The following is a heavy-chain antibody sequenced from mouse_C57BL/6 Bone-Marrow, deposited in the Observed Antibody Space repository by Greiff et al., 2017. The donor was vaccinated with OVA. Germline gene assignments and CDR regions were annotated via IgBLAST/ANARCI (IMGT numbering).Heavy chain of an antibody. Sequence: EVKVVESGGGLVKPGGSLKLSCAASGFTFSDYGMHWVRQAPEKGLEWVAYISSGSSTIYYADTVKGRFTISRDNAKNTLFLQMTSLRAEDTAMYYCARRGNWDGYYAMDYWGQGTSVTVSS. CDR2: ISSGSSTI. J-gene: IGHJ4*01. D-gene: IGHD4-1*01. V-gene: IGHV5-17*01. CDR3: ARRGNWDGYYAMDY. CDR1: GFTFSDYG.